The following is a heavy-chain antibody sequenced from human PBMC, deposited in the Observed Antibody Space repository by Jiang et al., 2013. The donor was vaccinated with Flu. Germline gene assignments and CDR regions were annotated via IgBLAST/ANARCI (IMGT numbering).Heavy chain of an antibody. D-gene: IGHD3-10*01. CDR2: ILYDGTNK. J-gene: IGHJ3*02. CDR1: GFTFSSYA. V-gene: IGHV3-30-3*01. CDR3: ARDNSGWNMGAAFDI. Sequence: VQLLESGGGVVQPGRSLRLSCAASGFTFSSYAMHWVRQAPGKGLEWVADILYDGTNKYYADSVKGRFTISRDNSKNTLYVQMNSLTYEDTAIYYCARDNSGWNMGAAFDIWGQGTMVTVSS.